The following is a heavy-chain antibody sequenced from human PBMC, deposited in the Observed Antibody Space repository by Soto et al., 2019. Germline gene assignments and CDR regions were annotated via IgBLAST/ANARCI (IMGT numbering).Heavy chain of an antibody. CDR3: ARSRCSNGECDKLSPDLDG. CDR2: IISIFNTA. J-gene: IGHJ6*02. V-gene: IGHV1-69*01. Sequence: QVQLVQSGAEVKKPGSSVKVSCKASGGSFSSDAISWVRQAPGHGLEWMGGIISIFNTANYAQTFHGRVTITADESSTKDYRELSSLRSEDTAVYDCARSRCSNGECDKLSPDLDGWGPGTTVIASS. D-gene: IGHD2-8*01. CDR1: GGSFSSDA.